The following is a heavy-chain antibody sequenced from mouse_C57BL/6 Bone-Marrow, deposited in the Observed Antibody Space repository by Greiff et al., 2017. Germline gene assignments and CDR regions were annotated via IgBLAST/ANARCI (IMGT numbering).Heavy chain of an antibody. CDR3: TKHPRQLRLAY. Sequence: EVQLQQSGAELVRPGASVKLSCTASGFNIKDDYMHWVKQRPEQGLEWIGWIDPENGATEYASKFQGKATITADTSSNTAYLQLSSLTSEDTAVYYCTKHPRQLRLAYWGQGTLVTVSA. J-gene: IGHJ3*01. CDR2: IDPENGAT. CDR1: GFNIKDDY. D-gene: IGHD3-2*02. V-gene: IGHV14-4*01.